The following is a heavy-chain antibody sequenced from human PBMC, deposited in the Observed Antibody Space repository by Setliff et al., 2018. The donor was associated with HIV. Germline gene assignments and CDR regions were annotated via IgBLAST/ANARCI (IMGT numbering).Heavy chain of an antibody. V-gene: IGHV1-46*01. Sequence: ASVKVSCKASGYTFTSYYMHWVRQAPGQGLEWMGIINPSGSRTTYTKKFQGRVTMTRDTSTSTVYMELSSLRSEDTAVYYCAREMFMYTSSEGFPFDLWGQGTLVTVSS. D-gene: IGHD6-6*01. CDR1: GYTFTSYY. CDR2: INPSGSRT. J-gene: IGHJ4*02. CDR3: AREMFMYTSSEGFPFDL.